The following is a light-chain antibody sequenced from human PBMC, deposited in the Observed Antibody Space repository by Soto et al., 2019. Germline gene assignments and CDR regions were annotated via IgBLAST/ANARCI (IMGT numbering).Light chain of an antibody. J-gene: IGKJ3*01. CDR3: QQLYSYPFT. V-gene: IGKV1-9*01. CDR1: QGIGNH. CDR2: HAS. Sequence: DIQLTQSPSFLSASVGDRVTITCRASQGIGNHFAWYQQKPGKAPSLLIYHASTLQSGVPSRFSGSQSGTEFTLTISSLQPEDFATDYCQQLYSYPFTFGPGTKVDVK.